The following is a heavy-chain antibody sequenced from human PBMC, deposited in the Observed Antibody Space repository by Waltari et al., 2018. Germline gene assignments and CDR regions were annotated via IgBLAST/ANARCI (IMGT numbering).Heavy chain of an antibody. CDR3: ARHDRDGYNPLNWFDP. Sequence: QVQLQQWGAGLLKPSETLSLTCAVYGGSFSGYYWSWIRQPPGKGLEWIGEINHMGSTNYNPSLKSRVTISVDTSKNQFSLKLSSVTAADTAVYYCARHDRDGYNPLNWFDPWGQGTLVTVSS. CDR1: GGSFSGYY. V-gene: IGHV4-34*01. D-gene: IGHD3-22*01. CDR2: INHMGST. J-gene: IGHJ5*02.